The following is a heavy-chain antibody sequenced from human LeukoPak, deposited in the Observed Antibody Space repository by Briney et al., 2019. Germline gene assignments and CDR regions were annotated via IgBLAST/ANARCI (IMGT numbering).Heavy chain of an antibody. J-gene: IGHJ4*02. V-gene: IGHV4-59*12. CDR1: GGSISSYY. CDR2: IYYSGST. CDR3: ARVGSYGYRYYFDY. Sequence: PSETLSLTCTVSGGSISSYYWSWIRQPPGKGLEWIGYIYYSGSTNYNPSLKSRVTISVDTSKNQFSLKLSSVTAADTAVYYCARVGSYGYRYYFDYWGQGTLVTVSS. D-gene: IGHD5-18*01.